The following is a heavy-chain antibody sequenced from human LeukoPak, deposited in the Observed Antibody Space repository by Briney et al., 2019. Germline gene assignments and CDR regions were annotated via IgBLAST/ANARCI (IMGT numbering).Heavy chain of an antibody. CDR1: GFTFSSYS. J-gene: IGHJ4*02. CDR3: ARVAAAGTPRR. D-gene: IGHD6-13*01. Sequence: GGSLRLSCAASGFTFSSYSMNWVRQAPGKGLEWVSYISSSSTIYYADSVKGRFTISRDNAKNSLYLQMNSLRAEDTAVYYCARVAAAGTPRRWGQGTLVTVSS. V-gene: IGHV3-48*01. CDR2: ISSSSTI.